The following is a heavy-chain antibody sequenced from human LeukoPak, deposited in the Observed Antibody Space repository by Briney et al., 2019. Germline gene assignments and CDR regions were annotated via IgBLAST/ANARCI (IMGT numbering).Heavy chain of an antibody. Sequence: SDPLSLTCTVSGGSISRDYWSWLPQSPGKGLEWIGFIHYSGSTNYNPSLKSRVTISIDTSENQFSLKLSSVTAADTAVYYCAGDYYGSGNYYKHWGQGTLVTVSS. J-gene: IGHJ4*02. CDR3: AGDYYGSGNYYKH. CDR2: IHYSGST. CDR1: GGSISRDY. V-gene: IGHV4-59*08. D-gene: IGHD3-10*01.